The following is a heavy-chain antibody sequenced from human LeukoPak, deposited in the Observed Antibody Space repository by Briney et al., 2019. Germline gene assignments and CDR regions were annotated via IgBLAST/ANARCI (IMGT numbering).Heavy chain of an antibody. Sequence: ASVKVSCKASGYTFTGYYMHWVRQAPEQGLEWMGRINPNSGGTNYAQKFQGRVTMTRNTSISTAYMELSSLRSEDTAVYYCARDPYYYYMDVWGKGTTVTVSS. V-gene: IGHV1-2*06. J-gene: IGHJ6*03. CDR1: GYTFTGYY. CDR3: ARDPYYYYMDV. CDR2: INPNSGGT.